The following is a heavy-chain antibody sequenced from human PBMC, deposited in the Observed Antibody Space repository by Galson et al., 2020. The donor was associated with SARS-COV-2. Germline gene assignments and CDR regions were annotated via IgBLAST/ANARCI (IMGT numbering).Heavy chain of an antibody. D-gene: IGHD3-16*02. V-gene: IGHV6-1*01. CDR1: GDSVPGNSVA. CDR2: TYYRSQWHN. J-gene: IGHJ4*02. CDR3: ARGTEGRGVIDYFDY. Sequence: SQTLSPTCAISGDSVPGNSVAWNWIRRSPSRGLEWLGRTYYRSQWHNEYAEALKSRLIINSDTSKNQFSLHLSSVTSEDTAVYYCARGTEGRGVIDYFDYWGQGTLVTVSS.